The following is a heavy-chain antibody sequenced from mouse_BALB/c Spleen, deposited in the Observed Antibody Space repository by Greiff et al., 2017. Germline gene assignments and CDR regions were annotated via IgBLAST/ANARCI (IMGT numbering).Heavy chain of an antibody. V-gene: IGHV3-2*02. CDR2: ISYSGST. CDR1: GYSITSDYA. CDR3: ARNGYGYDYAMDY. Sequence: EVQLQESGPGLVKPSQSLSLTCTVTGYSITSDYAWNWIRQFPGNKLEWMGYISYSGSTSYNPSLKSRISITRDTSKNQFFLQLNSVTTEDTATYYCARNGYGYDYAMDYWGQGTSVTVSS. J-gene: IGHJ4*01. D-gene: IGHD2-2*01.